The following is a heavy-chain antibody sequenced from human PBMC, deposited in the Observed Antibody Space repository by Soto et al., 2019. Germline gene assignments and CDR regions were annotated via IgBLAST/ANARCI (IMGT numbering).Heavy chain of an antibody. V-gene: IGHV3-21*01. CDR3: ARDRGDGLWPYQFDY. D-gene: IGHD2-2*01. J-gene: IGHJ4*02. CDR2: ISSSSSYI. CDR1: GFTFSSYS. Sequence: GGSLRLSCAASGFTFSSYSMNWVRQAPGKGLEWVSSISSSSSYIYYADSVKGRFTISRDNAKNSLYLQMNSLRAEDTAVYYCARDRGDGLWPYQFDYWGQGTLVTVSS.